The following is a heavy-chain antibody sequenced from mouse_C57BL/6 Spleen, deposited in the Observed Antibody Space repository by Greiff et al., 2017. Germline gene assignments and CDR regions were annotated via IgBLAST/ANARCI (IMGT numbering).Heavy chain of an antibody. J-gene: IGHJ1*03. D-gene: IGHD1-1*01. V-gene: IGHV1-72*01. CDR1: GYTFTSYW. Sequence: VQLQQPGAELVKPGASVKLSCKASGYTFTSYWMHWVKQRPGRGLEWIGRIDPNSGGTKYNEKFKSKATLTVDKPSSTAYMQLSSLTSEDSAVSYCVRGNYYGSPYWYFDVWGTGTTVTVSS. CDR2: IDPNSGGT. CDR3: VRGNYYGSPYWYFDV.